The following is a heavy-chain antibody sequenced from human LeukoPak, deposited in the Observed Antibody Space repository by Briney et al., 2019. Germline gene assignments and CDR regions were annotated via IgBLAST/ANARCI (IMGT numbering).Heavy chain of an antibody. CDR1: GLTLSNYA. J-gene: IGHJ4*02. V-gene: IGHV3-23*01. Sequence: AGGSLRLSCAASGLTLSNYAMSWVRQAPGKGLEWVSAISGSGGTTHYADSVKGRFTISRDNSKNTLYLQMNSLRAEDTAVYYCAKRGLRLAPDSDYWGQGTLVNVSS. CDR3: AKRGLRLAPDSDY. D-gene: IGHD5/OR15-5a*01. CDR2: ISGSGGTT.